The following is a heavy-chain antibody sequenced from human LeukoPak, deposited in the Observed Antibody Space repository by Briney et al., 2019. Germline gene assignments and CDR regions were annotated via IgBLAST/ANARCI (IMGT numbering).Heavy chain of an antibody. Sequence: PGGSLRLSCAASGFTFSSYGMHWVRQAPGKGLEWVAFIRYDGSNKYYADSVKGRFTISGDNSKNTLYLQMNSLRAEDTAVYYCAKGVYGDYVRYFQHWGQGTLVTVSS. CDR2: IRYDGSNK. D-gene: IGHD4-17*01. J-gene: IGHJ1*01. V-gene: IGHV3-30*02. CDR1: GFTFSSYG. CDR3: AKGVYGDYVRYFQH.